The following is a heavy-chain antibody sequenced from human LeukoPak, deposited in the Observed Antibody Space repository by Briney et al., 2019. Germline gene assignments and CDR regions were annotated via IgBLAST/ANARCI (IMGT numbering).Heavy chain of an antibody. CDR3: ARDGQLVRTFDY. D-gene: IGHD6-13*01. V-gene: IGHV3-21*01. J-gene: IGHJ4*02. CDR2: ISSSSSYI. CDR1: GFTFSSYS. Sequence: GGSLRLSCVASGFTFSSYSMNWVRQAPGKGLEWVSSISSSSSYIYYAVSVKGRFTISRDNAKNSLYLQMNSLRAEDTAVYYCARDGQLVRTFDYWGQGTLVTVSS.